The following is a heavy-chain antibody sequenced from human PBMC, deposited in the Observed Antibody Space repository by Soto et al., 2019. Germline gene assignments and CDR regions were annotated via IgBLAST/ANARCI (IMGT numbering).Heavy chain of an antibody. CDR1: GGSFSAYY. D-gene: IGHD4-17*01. Sequence: QVQLQQWGAGLLKPSETLSLTCAVYGGSFSAYYWSWIRQPPGKGLEWIGEINHSGSTNYNPSLKGRVPISLDTSKRPFSMQLSSVTATATAVYYWGRGKFDSGGKAWLNWFDPWGKGTLVIVSS. J-gene: IGHJ5*01. CDR2: INHSGST. CDR3: GRGKFDSGGKAWLNWFDP. V-gene: IGHV4-34*01.